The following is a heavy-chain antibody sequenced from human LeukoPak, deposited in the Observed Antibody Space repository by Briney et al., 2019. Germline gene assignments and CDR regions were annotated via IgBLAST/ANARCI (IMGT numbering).Heavy chain of an antibody. CDR2: IRQDGSEK. D-gene: IGHD6-13*01. Sequence: PGGSLRLSCAASGFTFSSCWMTWVRQAPGKGLEWVANIRQDGSEKYYVDSVKGRFTISRDNAKNSLYLQTNSLRAEDTAVYYCARDGNSSPTYGMDVWGQGTTVTVSS. J-gene: IGHJ6*02. CDR1: GFTFSSCW. V-gene: IGHV3-7*01. CDR3: ARDGNSSPTYGMDV.